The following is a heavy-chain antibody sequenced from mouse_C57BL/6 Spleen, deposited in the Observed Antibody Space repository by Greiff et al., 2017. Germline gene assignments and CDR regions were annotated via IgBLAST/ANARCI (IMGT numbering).Heavy chain of an antibody. CDR1: GYTFTDHT. D-gene: IGHD1-1*01. Sequence: VQLQQSDAELVKPGASVKISCKASGYTFTDHTIHWMKQRPEQGLEWIGYIYPRDGSTKYNEKFKGKATLTADKSSSTAYMQLNSLTSEDSAVYVCACGSRYYYGSAYWYFDVWGTGTTVTVSS. V-gene: IGHV1-78*01. J-gene: IGHJ1*03. CDR2: IYPRDGST. CDR3: ACGSRYYYGSAYWYFDV.